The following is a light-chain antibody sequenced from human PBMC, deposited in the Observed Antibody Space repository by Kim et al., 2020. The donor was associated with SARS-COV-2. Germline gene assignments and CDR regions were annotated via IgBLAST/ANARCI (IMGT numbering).Light chain of an antibody. CDR1: QSVSSN. J-gene: IGKJ1*01. CDR3: QHYNVWPWT. V-gene: IGKV3-15*01. Sequence: EIVMTQSPATLSLSPGERATLSCRASQSVSSNLAWYQQKPGQVPRLLIYGASTRATGIPARFSGSGSGTEFTLTIGSLQSEDFAVYYCQHYNVWPWTFGQGTKVDIK. CDR2: GAS.